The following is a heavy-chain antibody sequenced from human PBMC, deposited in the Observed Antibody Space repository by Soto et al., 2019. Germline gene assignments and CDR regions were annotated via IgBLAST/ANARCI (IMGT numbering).Heavy chain of an antibody. CDR3: ARGVAAGTSTD. J-gene: IGHJ4*02. CDR2: ISYDGSNK. Sequence: QVQLVESGGGVVQPGRSLRLSCAASGFTFSSYAMHWVRLAPGKGLEWVAVISYDGSNKYYADSVKGRFTISRDNSKNTLYLQMNSLRAEDTAVYYCARGVAAGTSTDWGQGTLVTVSS. D-gene: IGHD6-13*01. CDR1: GFTFSSYA. V-gene: IGHV3-30-3*01.